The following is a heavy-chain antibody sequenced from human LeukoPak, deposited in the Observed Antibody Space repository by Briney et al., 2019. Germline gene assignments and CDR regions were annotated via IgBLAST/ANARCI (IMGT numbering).Heavy chain of an antibody. CDR1: GYTFTSYG. J-gene: IGHJ3*02. D-gene: IGHD3-22*01. CDR3: ARVNTMILDAFDI. CDR2: ISAYNGNT. Sequence: ASVKVSCKAPGYTFTSYGISWVRQAPGQGLEWMGRISAYNGNTNYAQKLQGRVTMTTDTSTSTAYMELRSLRSDDTAVYYCARVNTMILDAFDIWGQGTMVTVSS. V-gene: IGHV1-18*01.